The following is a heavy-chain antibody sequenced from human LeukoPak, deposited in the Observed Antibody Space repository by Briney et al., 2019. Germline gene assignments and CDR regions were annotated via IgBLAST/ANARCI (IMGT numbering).Heavy chain of an antibody. Sequence: GGSLRLSCAASGFSFSSYSINWVRQAPGKGLEWLSYISSSGRAIYYADSVKGRFTISRDNSKNTLYLQMNSLRADDTAVYYCAKEIYGDSTGGRFQHWGQGTLVTVSS. V-gene: IGHV3-48*01. D-gene: IGHD4-17*01. CDR3: AKEIYGDSTGGRFQH. CDR2: ISSSGRAI. J-gene: IGHJ1*01. CDR1: GFSFSSYS.